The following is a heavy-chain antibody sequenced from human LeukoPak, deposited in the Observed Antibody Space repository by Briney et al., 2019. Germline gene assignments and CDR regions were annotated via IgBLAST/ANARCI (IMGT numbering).Heavy chain of an antibody. CDR2: IYYSGST. CDR3: ARVREQRSYYYYMDV. CDR1: GGSISSYY. V-gene: IGHV4-59*01. J-gene: IGHJ6*03. D-gene: IGHD1-26*01. Sequence: SETLSLTCTVSGGSISSYYWSWIRQPPGKGLEWIGYIYYSGSTNYNPSLKSRVTISVDTSKNQFSLKLSSVTAADTAVYYCARVREQRSYYYYMDVWGKGTTVTVSS.